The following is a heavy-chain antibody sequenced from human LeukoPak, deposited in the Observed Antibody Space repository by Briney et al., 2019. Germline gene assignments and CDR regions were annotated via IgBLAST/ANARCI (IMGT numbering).Heavy chain of an antibody. J-gene: IGHJ6*02. CDR3: ARDPYFDSSGYYFDHYYYYYGLDV. Sequence: GGSLRLSCAASEFSFSSYSMNWVRQAPGKGLEWVASISSSSSHVFYADPVKGRFTISRDNAKNSLYLQMNSLRAEDTAVYYCARDPYFDSSGYYFDHYYYYYGLDVWGQGTTVTVSS. CDR2: ISSSSSHV. V-gene: IGHV3-21*01. CDR1: EFSFSSYS. D-gene: IGHD3-22*01.